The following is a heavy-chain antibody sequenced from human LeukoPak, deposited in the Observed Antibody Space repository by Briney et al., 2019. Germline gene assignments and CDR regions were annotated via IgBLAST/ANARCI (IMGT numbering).Heavy chain of an antibody. Sequence: GGSLRLSCAASGFTFSSYSMNWVRQAPGKGLEWVSSISSSSSYIYYADSVKGRFTISRDNAKNSLYLQMNSLRAEDMAVYYCAREGDSSGSKRYSDYWGQGTLVTVSS. V-gene: IGHV3-21*01. CDR3: AREGDSSGSKRYSDY. CDR2: ISSSSSYI. D-gene: IGHD3-22*01. J-gene: IGHJ4*02. CDR1: GFTFSSYS.